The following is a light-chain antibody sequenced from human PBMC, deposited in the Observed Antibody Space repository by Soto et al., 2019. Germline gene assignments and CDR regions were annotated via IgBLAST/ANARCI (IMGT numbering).Light chain of an antibody. CDR1: QSISSW. CDR2: KAS. J-gene: IGKJ1*01. CDR3: QQYNSYSPWT. V-gene: IGKV1-5*03. Sequence: DIQMTQSPSTLSASVGDRVTITCRASQSISSWLAWYQQKPGKAPKLLIYKASSLESGVPSRFXGSGSGTEFTLTISSLQPDDFATYYCQQYNSYSPWTFGQGTTVEIK.